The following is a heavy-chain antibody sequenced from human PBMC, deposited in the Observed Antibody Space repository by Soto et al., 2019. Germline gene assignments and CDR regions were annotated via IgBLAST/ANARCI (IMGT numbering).Heavy chain of an antibody. CDR2: IDSDGNRI. D-gene: IGHD4-17*01. CDR3: VVLRSTAWVGGDAFEI. J-gene: IGHJ3*02. V-gene: IGHV3-74*03. Sequence: EVQLVQSGGGLVQPGGSLRLSCAASGFTFNSYWRHWVRQVPGKGLVWVSRIDSDGNRITYADSVKGRLTISRDNARYRQNLHMTSLNAGDTAVDSCVVLRSTAWVGGDAFEIWGQGSMVTVSS. CDR1: GFTFNSYW.